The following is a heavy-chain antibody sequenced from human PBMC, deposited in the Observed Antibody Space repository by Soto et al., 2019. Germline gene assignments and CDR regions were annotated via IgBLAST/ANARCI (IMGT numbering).Heavy chain of an antibody. J-gene: IGHJ6*02. V-gene: IGHV1-18*04. CDR1: GYTFTSYG. Sequence: ASVKVSCKASGYTFTSYGISWVRQAPGQGLEWTGWISAYNGNTNYAQKLQGRVTMTTDTSTSTAYMELRSLRSDDTAVYYCARDRYYDFWSGSTYYYYGMDVWGQGTTVTVSS. CDR3: ARDRYYDFWSGSTYYYYGMDV. D-gene: IGHD3-3*01. CDR2: ISAYNGNT.